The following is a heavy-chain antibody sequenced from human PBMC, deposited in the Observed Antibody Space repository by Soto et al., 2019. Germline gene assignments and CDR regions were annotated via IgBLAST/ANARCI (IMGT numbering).Heavy chain of an antibody. D-gene: IGHD6-19*01. CDR3: ARLPYSSGWYGHEEPFDY. J-gene: IGHJ4*02. CDR2: IYYSGST. CDR1: VGSISSGGYY. V-gene: IGHV4-61*08. Sequence: PSETLSLTCTVSVGSISSGGYYWSWIRQHPGKGLEWIGYIYYSGSTNYNPSLKSRVTISVDTSKNQFSLKLSSVTAADTAVYYCARLPYSSGWYGHEEPFDYWGQGTLVTVSS.